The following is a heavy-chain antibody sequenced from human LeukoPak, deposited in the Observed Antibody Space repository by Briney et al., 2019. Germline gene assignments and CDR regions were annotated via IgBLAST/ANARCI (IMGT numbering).Heavy chain of an antibody. J-gene: IGHJ4*02. CDR3: AKGELGYCTSTSCNDY. V-gene: IGHV3-23*01. D-gene: IGHD2-2*01. CDR2: ISGSGVST. CDR1: GFTFSSYA. Sequence: RGSLRLSCVASGFTFSSYAMTWVRQAPGKGLEWVSAISGSGVSTYYADSVKGWFTISRDNSKNTLYLQMNSLRAEDTAIYYCAKGELGYCTSTSCNDYWGQGALVTVSS.